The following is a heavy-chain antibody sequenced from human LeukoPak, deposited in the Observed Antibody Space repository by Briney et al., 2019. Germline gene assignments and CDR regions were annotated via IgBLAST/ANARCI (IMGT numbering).Heavy chain of an antibody. Sequence: GGSLRLSCAASGFTFSGSAMGSVRQAPGGGLEWVSTISGRGGSAYYADSVKGRFTISRDNSKNTLYLQINSLRGEDTALYYCAKTGTEDGYNIYFDHWGQGTLVTVSS. CDR1: GFTFSGSA. V-gene: IGHV3-23*01. CDR3: AKTGTEDGYNIYFDH. J-gene: IGHJ4*02. D-gene: IGHD5-24*01. CDR2: ISGRGGSA.